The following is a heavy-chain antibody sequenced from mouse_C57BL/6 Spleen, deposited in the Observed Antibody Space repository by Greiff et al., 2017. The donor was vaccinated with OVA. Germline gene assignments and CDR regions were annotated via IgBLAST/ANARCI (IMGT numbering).Heavy chain of an antibody. D-gene: IGHD2-5*01. J-gene: IGHJ2*01. Sequence: QVQLQQPGTELVKPGASVKMVGRAGGGGCTSYVMHWVKQRPGQGLEWIGNINPSNGGTNYNEKFKSKATLTVDKSSSTAYMQLSSLTSEDSAVYYCARSDSKGGDWGQGTTLTVSS. CDR2: INPSNGGT. CDR3: ARSDSKGGD. CDR1: GGGCTSYV. V-gene: IGHV1-53*01.